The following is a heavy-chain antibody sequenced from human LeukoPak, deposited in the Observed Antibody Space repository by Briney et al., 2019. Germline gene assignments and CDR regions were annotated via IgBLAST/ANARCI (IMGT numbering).Heavy chain of an antibody. CDR3: ARDAYCGGDCYHFDY. CDR1: GFTFSSYS. V-gene: IGHV3-21*01. J-gene: IGHJ4*02. D-gene: IGHD2-21*02. CDR2: ISSSSSYI. Sequence: PGGSLRLSCAASGFTFSSYSMNWVRQAPGKGLEWVSSISSSSSYIYYADSVKGRFTISRDNAKNSLYLQMNSLRAEDTAVYYCARDAYCGGDCYHFDYWGQGTLVTVSS.